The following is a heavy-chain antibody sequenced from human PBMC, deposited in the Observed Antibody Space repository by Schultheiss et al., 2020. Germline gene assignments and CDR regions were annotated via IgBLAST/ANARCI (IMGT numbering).Heavy chain of an antibody. J-gene: IGHJ6*02. V-gene: IGHV3-64*04. CDR3: ARARTPYDYDALDV. CDR2: ISSDGVNT. CDR1: GFTFSSYA. D-gene: IGHD1-1*01. Sequence: GESLKISCAASGFTFSSYAMHWVRQAPGKGLEYVSAISSDGVNTYYTKSVKGRFTISRDSSKNTLYLQMNSLRAEDTAVYYCARARTPYDYDALDVWGQGTTVTVSS.